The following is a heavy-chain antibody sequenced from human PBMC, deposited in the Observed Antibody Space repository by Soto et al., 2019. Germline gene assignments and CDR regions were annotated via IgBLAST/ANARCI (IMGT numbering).Heavy chain of an antibody. Sequence: PGGSLRLSCTASGFTFDDYAMHWVRQPPGKGLEWVSGISWNSGSIGYADSVKARFTISRDNGKNLLYLQMNSLRPEDTAFYYCAKDISGRGSFYYYFGMDPWGQGTTVTVSS. CDR3: AKDISGRGSFYYYFGMDP. CDR1: GFTFDDYA. V-gene: IGHV3-9*01. CDR2: ISWNSGSI. J-gene: IGHJ6*02. D-gene: IGHD1-26*01.